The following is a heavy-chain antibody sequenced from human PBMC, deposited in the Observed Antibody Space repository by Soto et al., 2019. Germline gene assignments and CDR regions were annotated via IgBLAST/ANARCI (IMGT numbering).Heavy chain of an antibody. CDR1: GDTFSSYT. J-gene: IGHJ4*02. V-gene: IGHV1-69*02. D-gene: IGHD3-10*01. Sequence: QVHLVQSGAELKKPGSSVRVSCKASGDTFSSYTINWVRQAPGLGLEWMGRTIPILSMSNYALKFQGRLTITADKSTSTAYMELSSLRSEDTAIYYCATSYGSGSQALDYWGQGALVTVSS. CDR2: TIPILSMS. CDR3: ATSYGSGSQALDY.